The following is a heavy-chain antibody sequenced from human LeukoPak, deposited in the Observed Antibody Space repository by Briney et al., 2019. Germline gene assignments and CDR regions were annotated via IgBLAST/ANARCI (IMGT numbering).Heavy chain of an antibody. J-gene: IGHJ6*04. V-gene: IGHV1-69*01. CDR2: IIPMLGIA. Sequence: SVKVSCKASGGTFSSYAISWVRQAPGQGLEWMGGIIPMLGIANYAQKFQGRVTITADESTSTAYMELSSLRSEDTAVYYCARGGDIVVVVAATPYYYGMDVWGKGTTVTVSS. CDR3: ARGGDIVVVVAATPYYYGMDV. CDR1: GGTFSSYA. D-gene: IGHD2-15*01.